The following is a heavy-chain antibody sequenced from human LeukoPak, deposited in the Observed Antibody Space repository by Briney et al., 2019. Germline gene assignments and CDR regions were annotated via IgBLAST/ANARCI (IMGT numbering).Heavy chain of an antibody. CDR2: IIPIFGTA. CDR3: ARDNNTAAAHPLSYYYGMDV. CDR1: GGTFSSYA. D-gene: IGHD6-6*01. Sequence: RASVKVSCKASGGTFSSYAISWVRQAPGQGLEWMGGIIPIFGTANYAQKIQGRVTITADESTSTAYMELSSLRSEDTAVYYCARDNNTAAAHPLSYYYGMDVWGQGTTVTVSS. V-gene: IGHV1-69*13. J-gene: IGHJ6*02.